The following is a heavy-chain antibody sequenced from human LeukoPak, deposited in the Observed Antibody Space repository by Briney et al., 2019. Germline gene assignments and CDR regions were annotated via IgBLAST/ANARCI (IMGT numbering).Heavy chain of an antibody. CDR3: ARQSPTTVTTYFDY. D-gene: IGHD4-17*01. Sequence: SQTLSLTCAVCGGSVSSYYWSWIREPPGKGLEWIGCIYYSGSTNYNPSLKSRVTISVDTSKNQFSLKLSSVTAADTAVYYCARQSPTTVTTYFDYRGQGTMVTVSS. CDR2: IYYSGST. J-gene: IGHJ4*02. V-gene: IGHV4-59*08. CDR1: GGSVSSYY.